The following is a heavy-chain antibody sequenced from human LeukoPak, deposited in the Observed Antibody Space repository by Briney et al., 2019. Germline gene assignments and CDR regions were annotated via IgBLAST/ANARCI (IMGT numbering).Heavy chain of an antibody. CDR1: GFTFDDYA. Sequence: GRSLRPSCAASGFTFDDYAMHWVRQAPGKGLEWVSGISWNSGSIGYADSVKGRFTISRDNAKNSLYLQMNSLRAEDTALYYCAKTVDYYDSSGYYSFDYWGQGTLVTVSS. V-gene: IGHV3-9*01. CDR3: AKTVDYYDSSGYYSFDY. J-gene: IGHJ4*02. CDR2: ISWNSGSI. D-gene: IGHD3-22*01.